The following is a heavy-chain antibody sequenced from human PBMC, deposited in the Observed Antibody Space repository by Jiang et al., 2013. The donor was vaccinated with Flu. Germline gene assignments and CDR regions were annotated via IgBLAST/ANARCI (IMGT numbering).Heavy chain of an antibody. CDR1: FSYYG. V-gene: IGHV3-30*02. CDR2: IWHDGSNE. J-gene: IGHJ4*02. D-gene: IGHD3-9*01. CDR3: ATLRGSTYDTYAMDH. Sequence: FSYYGMHWVRQAPGKGLEWVASIWHDGSNEYYADSVKGRFTISRDNSKNTLYMHMGSLRTEDTAVYYCATLRGSTYDTYAMDHWGQGTLVSVSS.